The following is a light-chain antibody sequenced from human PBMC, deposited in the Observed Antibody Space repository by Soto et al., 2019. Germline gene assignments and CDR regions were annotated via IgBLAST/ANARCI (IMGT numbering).Light chain of an antibody. CDR1: RSDVGSYNY. J-gene: IGLJ1*01. CDR3: CSFAGSSTYV. V-gene: IGLV2-8*01. Sequence: SALTQPPSASGSPGQSVTISCTGTRSDVGSYNYVSWYQQHPGKAPKLMIYEVSKRPSGVPDRFSGSKSGNTASLTVSGLQAEDEADYYCCSFAGSSTYVFGTGTKLTVL. CDR2: EVS.